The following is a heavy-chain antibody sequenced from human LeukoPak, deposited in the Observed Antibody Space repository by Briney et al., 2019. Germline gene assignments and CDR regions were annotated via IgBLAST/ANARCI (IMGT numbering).Heavy chain of an antibody. J-gene: IGHJ4*02. D-gene: IGHD3-3*01. CDR2: ISSSSGTI. V-gene: IGHV3-48*04. CDR1: GFTFSSYS. CDR3: AKDINSGDYYFDS. Sequence: GGSLRLSCAASGFTFSSYSMNWVRQAPGKGLEWVSYISSSSGTIYYADSVKGRLIISRDNAKKSLYLQMNSLRAEDTALYYCAKDINSGDYYFDSWGQGTLVTVSS.